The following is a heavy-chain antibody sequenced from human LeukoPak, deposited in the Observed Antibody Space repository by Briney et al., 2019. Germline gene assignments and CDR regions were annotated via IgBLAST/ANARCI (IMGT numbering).Heavy chain of an antibody. V-gene: IGHV3-23*01. D-gene: IGHD2-2*01. J-gene: IGHJ3*02. Sequence: GGSLRLSCAASGFTFSSYAMSWVRQAPGKGLEWVSALSSSGDMSYKADSVMGRFTISRDNSKNTLYLQMNSLRAEDTAVYYCARDKGVKYQLLFDAFDIWGQGTMVTVSS. CDR1: GFTFSSYA. CDR3: ARDKGVKYQLLFDAFDI. CDR2: LSSSGDMS.